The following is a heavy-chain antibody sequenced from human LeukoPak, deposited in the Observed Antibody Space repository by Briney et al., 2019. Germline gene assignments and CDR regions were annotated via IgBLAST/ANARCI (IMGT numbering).Heavy chain of an antibody. J-gene: IGHJ5*02. V-gene: IGHV4-59*01. Sequence: SQTLSLTCTVSGGSFTSYYWSWIRPPPGNVREWIGSIHYSGSTNYNTSLKSRVTISVDASKNQSSLRLSSVTAADTAVYYCAGVLRDCINGVCYVNWFDPWGQGTLGTVSS. D-gene: IGHD2-8*01. CDR1: GGSFTSYY. CDR3: AGVLRDCINGVCYVNWFDP. CDR2: IHYSGST.